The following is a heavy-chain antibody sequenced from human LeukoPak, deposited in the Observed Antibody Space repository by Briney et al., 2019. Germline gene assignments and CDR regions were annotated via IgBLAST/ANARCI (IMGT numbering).Heavy chain of an antibody. CDR2: IYSAGNT. Sequence: GGSLRLSCAASGFTVSSNYMSWVRQAPGKGLEWVSIIYSAGNTYCADSVKGRFTVSRDNSKNTLYLQMNSLRDEDTAVYYCARTIAAAGFDYFDYWGQGTLVTVSS. CDR3: ARTIAAAGFDYFDY. V-gene: IGHV3-66*01. CDR1: GFTVSSNY. D-gene: IGHD6-13*01. J-gene: IGHJ4*02.